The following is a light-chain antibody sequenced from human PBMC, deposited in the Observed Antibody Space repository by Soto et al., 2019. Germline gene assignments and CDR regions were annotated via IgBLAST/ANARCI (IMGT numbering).Light chain of an antibody. V-gene: IGKV3-11*01. CDR3: QRGDT. CDR2: DAS. Sequence: EIVLTQSRAALSLYPGERATLSCRASQSVSSNLAWYQQKPGQAPRLLIYDASNRATGIPARFSGSGSGTDFTLTISSLEPEDFAVYYCQRGDTFGQGTRLEIK. J-gene: IGKJ5*01. CDR1: QSVSSN.